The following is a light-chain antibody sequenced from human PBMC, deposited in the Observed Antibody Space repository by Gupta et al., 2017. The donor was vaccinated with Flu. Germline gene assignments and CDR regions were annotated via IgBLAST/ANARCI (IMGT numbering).Light chain of an antibody. CDR1: AFANQN. V-gene: IGLV3-25*02. CDR3: QSAHISGTSWV. J-gene: IGLJ3*02. CDR2: KDS. Sequence: SYELTQRPSVSGSPGQTARITCSGEAFANQNVDWYQQKSGQAPVLVIYKDSERPSGIPERFSGSRSGTTATLTISGVQAEDEADYYCQSAHISGTSWVFGGGTELTVL.